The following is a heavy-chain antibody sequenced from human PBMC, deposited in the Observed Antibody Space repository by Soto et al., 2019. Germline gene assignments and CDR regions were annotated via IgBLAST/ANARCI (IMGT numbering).Heavy chain of an antibody. D-gene: IGHD2-15*01. Sequence: GGSLRLSCVASGFTFSDYAMTWVRQAPGKGLEWVSVISATGATTYYADSVRGRFTISRDNSKNTLNLQMNDLRVEDTAVIYCAKGRTSTEQDIEVLFAAASSIQNWGQGTLVTVSS. J-gene: IGHJ1*01. CDR2: ISATGATT. V-gene: IGHV3-23*01. CDR3: AKGRTSTEQDIEVLFAAASSIQN. CDR1: GFTFSDYA.